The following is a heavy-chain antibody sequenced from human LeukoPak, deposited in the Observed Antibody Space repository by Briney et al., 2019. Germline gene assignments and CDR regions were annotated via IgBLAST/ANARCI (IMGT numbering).Heavy chain of an antibody. D-gene: IGHD3-3*01. CDR3: ARGRGGTYYDFWSGYSPYYFDY. J-gene: IGHJ4*02. Sequence: ASVKVSCKASGYTFTSYDINWVRQATGQGLAWVGWMNPNSGNTGYAQKFQGRVTMTRNTSISTAYMELSSLRSEDTAVYYCARGRGGTYYDFWSGYSPYYFDYWGQGTLVTVSS. V-gene: IGHV1-8*01. CDR2: MNPNSGNT. CDR1: GYTFTSYD.